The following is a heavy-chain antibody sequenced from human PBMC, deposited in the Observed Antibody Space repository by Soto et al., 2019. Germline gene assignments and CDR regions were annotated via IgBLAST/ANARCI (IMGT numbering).Heavy chain of an antibody. V-gene: IGHV3-33*01. CDR2: IWYDGSNK. CDR1: GFTFSSYG. Sequence: QVQLVESGGGVVQPGRSLRLSCAASGFTFSSYGMHWVRQAPGKGLEWVAVIWYDGSNKYYADSVKGRFTTSRDNSKNTLYLQMNSLREEDTAVYYCARDCAGYSSGWYQRGGFDYWGQGTLVTVSS. CDR3: ARDCAGYSSGWYQRGGFDY. D-gene: IGHD6-19*01. J-gene: IGHJ4*02.